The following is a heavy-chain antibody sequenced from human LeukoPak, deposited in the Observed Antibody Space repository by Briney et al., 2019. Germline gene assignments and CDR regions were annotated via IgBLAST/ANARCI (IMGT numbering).Heavy chain of an antibody. V-gene: IGHV3-43*01. CDR2: IIWDSSSA. J-gene: IGHJ4*02. Sequence: GGSLRLSCAASRFTFDTYTMHWVRQAPGKGLEWVSLIIWDSSSAYYADSVNGRFTISRDNSKNSLYLQMNSLRTEDTAFYYCAKAGSSGPQNPIDYWGQGTLVTVSS. D-gene: IGHD6-19*01. CDR3: AKAGSSGPQNPIDY. CDR1: RFTFDTYT.